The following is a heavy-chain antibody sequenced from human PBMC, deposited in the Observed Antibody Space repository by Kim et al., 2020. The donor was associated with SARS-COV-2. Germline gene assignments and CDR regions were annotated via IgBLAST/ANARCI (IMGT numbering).Heavy chain of an antibody. V-gene: IGHV4-30-4*01. Sequence: SETLSLTCTVSGGSISSGDYYGGWIRQPPGKGLDWIGYIYYSGSTNYNPSLKSRVTLSVDTSKNQFSWKRSSVTAADTAVYYCARDRSATVTFSDAFDIWGQGTMVTVSS. CDR3: ARDRSATVTFSDAFDI. J-gene: IGHJ3*02. D-gene: IGHD4-17*01. CDR2: IYYSGST. CDR1: GGSISSGDYY.